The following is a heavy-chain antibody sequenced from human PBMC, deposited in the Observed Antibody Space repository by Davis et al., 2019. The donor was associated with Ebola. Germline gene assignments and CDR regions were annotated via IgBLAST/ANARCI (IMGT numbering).Heavy chain of an antibody. CDR1: GGSISSYY. CDR3: ARAICGGDCYSGRYSFDY. V-gene: IGHV4-34*01. Sequence: PSETLSLTCTVSGGSISSYYWSWIRQPPGKGLEWIGEINHSGSTNYNPSLKSRVTISIDTSKKQFSLRLDSVTAADTAVYYCARAICGGDCYSGRYSFDYWGQGTLATVSS. J-gene: IGHJ4*02. D-gene: IGHD2-21*01. CDR2: INHSGST.